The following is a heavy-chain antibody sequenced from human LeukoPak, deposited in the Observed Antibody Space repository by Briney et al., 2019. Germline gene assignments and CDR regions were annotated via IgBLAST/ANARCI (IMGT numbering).Heavy chain of an antibody. Sequence: PGGSLRLSCAASGFTSDDYGMSCVRQVPGKGLEWVSGINWDGTNTGYADSVKGRFTISRDNAKNSLYLQMNSLRAEDTALYYCARVGYYYESRSYSGAFDIWGQGAMVIVSS. CDR3: ARVGYYYESRSYSGAFDI. CDR1: GFTSDDYG. J-gene: IGHJ3*02. CDR2: INWDGTNT. D-gene: IGHD3-22*01. V-gene: IGHV3-20*04.